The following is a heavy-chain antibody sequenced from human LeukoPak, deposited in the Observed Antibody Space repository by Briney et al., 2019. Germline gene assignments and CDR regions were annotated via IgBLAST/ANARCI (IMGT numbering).Heavy chain of an antibody. Sequence: GGSLRLSCAASGFTFSNYNMNWVRQAPGKGLEWVSYISSSGTTIYYADSMKGRFTISRDNAKNTLYLQMNSLRAEDTAVYYCARDFLHLGGWGQGTMVTVSS. CDR1: GFTFSNYN. D-gene: IGHD3-16*01. CDR3: ARDFLHLGG. J-gene: IGHJ3*01. CDR2: ISSSGTTI. V-gene: IGHV3-48*01.